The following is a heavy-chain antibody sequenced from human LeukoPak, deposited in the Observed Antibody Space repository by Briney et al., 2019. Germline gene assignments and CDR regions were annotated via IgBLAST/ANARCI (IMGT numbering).Heavy chain of an antibody. V-gene: IGHV4-39*01. D-gene: IGHD6-13*01. Sequence: KPSETLSLTCTVSGGSISSRFHYWGWIRQPPGKGLEWIGNTYHTGSTYNNPSLKSRVIISVDTSKNQFSLRLSSVTDADTAVYYCVGLDIEAAGVLFDFWGQGTLVTVSS. CDR1: GGSISSRFHY. CDR2: TYHTGST. J-gene: IGHJ4*02. CDR3: VGLDIEAAGVLFDF.